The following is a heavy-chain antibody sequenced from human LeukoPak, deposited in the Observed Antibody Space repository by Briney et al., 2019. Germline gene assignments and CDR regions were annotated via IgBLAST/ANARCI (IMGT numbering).Heavy chain of an antibody. CDR2: IYYSGST. Sequence: PSETLSHTCTVSGGSISSSSYYWGWIRQPPGKGLEWIGSIYYSGSTYYNPSLKSRVTISVDTSKNQFSLKLSSVTAADTAVYYCARQLAAMGGVLWYMDVWGKGTTVTVSS. D-gene: IGHD5-18*01. J-gene: IGHJ6*03. V-gene: IGHV4-39*01. CDR3: ARQLAAMGGVLWYMDV. CDR1: GGSISSSSYY.